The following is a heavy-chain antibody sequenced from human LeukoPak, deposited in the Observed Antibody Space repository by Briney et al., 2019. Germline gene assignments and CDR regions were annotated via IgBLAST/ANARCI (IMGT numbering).Heavy chain of an antibody. CDR3: YVWGTRPYNWFDP. V-gene: IGHV1-46*01. CDR2: INPSGGST. D-gene: IGHD3-16*01. Sequence: ASVKVSCKASGYTFTSYYMHWVRQAPGQGLEWMGFINPSGGSTSYAQKFQGRVTMTRNTSISTAYMELSSLRSEDTAVYYCYVWGTRPYNWFDPWGQGTLVTVSS. J-gene: IGHJ5*02. CDR1: GYTFTSYY.